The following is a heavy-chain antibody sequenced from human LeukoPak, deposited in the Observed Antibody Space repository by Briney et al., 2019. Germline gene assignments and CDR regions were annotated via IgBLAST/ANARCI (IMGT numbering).Heavy chain of an antibody. Sequence: ASVKVSFMPSGYTFTAYYIHWLRQAPGQGLEWMGWMNPNRGGTKYVQTFRGRVTLTSDTSSSRAYLELSSQASDDTAVYFCAMRGANSSGLYPIDHWGQGPLVSVSS. CDR2: MNPNRGGT. V-gene: IGHV1-2*02. CDR3: AMRGANSSGLYPIDH. CDR1: GYTFTAYY. D-gene: IGHD6-19*01. J-gene: IGHJ4*02.